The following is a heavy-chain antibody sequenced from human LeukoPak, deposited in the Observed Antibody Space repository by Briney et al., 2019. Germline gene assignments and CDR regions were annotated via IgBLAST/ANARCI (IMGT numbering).Heavy chain of an antibody. D-gene: IGHD3-9*01. Sequence: PGGSLRLSCAASGFTFSSYSMNWVRQAPGKGLEWVSSISSSSSYIYYADSVKGRFTISRDNAKNSLYLQMNSLRAEDTAVYYCARVDGQRLTGYRGFGPWGQGTLVTVSS. CDR1: GFTFSSYS. CDR2: ISSSSSYI. V-gene: IGHV3-21*01. J-gene: IGHJ5*02. CDR3: ARVDGQRLTGYRGFGP.